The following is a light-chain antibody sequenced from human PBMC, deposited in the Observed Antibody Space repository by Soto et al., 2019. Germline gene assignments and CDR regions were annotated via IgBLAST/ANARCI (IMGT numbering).Light chain of an antibody. Sequence: QSALTQPASVSGSPGQSITISCTGTSSDVGGYNYVSWYQQHPGKAPKLMIYDVSNRPSGVSNRFSGSKSGNTASLTISRLQAEDKADYSCSSYTSSSTLVVFGGGTKLTVL. CDR3: SSYTSSSTLVV. CDR1: SSDVGGYNY. CDR2: DVS. V-gene: IGLV2-14*01. J-gene: IGLJ2*01.